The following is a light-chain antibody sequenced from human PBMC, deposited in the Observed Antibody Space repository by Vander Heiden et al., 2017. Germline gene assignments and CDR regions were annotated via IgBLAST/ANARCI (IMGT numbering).Light chain of an antibody. Sequence: ETVLTHSPATLSVTPGGGATLSRRASQTGGTNLVWYQQKPGQAPRLLIYHASTRATGIPARFSGSGSGTEFTLTSSSLQSEDFAVYYCHQYNDWPWTVGQGTKVE. V-gene: IGKV3-15*01. CDR2: HAS. J-gene: IGKJ1*01. CDR3: HQYNDWPWT. CDR1: QTGGTN.